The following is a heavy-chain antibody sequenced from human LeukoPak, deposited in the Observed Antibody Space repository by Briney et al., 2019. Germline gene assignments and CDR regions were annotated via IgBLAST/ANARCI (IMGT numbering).Heavy chain of an antibody. CDR1: GFTVSGFA. D-gene: IGHD1-26*01. CDR3: AKMKGHPLPKYYMDV. V-gene: IGHV3-23*01. J-gene: IGHJ6*01. CDR2: ISGSGDNT. Sequence: GGSLRLSCAASGFTVSGFAMSWVRRTPGKGLEWVSGISGSGDNTLYADSVKGRFTISRDNSKNTLYLEMNSLRAEDTAIYYCAKMKGHPLPKYYMDVWGQGTTVTVSS.